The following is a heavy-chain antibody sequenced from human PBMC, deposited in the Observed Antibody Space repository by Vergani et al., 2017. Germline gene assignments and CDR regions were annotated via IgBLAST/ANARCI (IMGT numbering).Heavy chain of an antibody. Sequence: QVQLVQSGAEVKKPGASVKVSCKASGYTFTSYGISWVRQAPGQGLEWMGWISAYNGNTNYAQKLQGRVTMTTDTSTSTAYMELRSLRSDDTAVYYCARRRHGGLNFWSGYYIDYWGQGTLVTVSS. CDR1: GYTFTSYG. CDR2: ISAYNGNT. CDR3: ARRRHGGLNFWSGYYIDY. J-gene: IGHJ4*02. D-gene: IGHD3-3*01. V-gene: IGHV1-18*04.